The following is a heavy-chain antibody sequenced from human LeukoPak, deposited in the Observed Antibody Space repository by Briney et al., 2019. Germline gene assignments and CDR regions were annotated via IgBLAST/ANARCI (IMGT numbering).Heavy chain of an antibody. CDR1: GFKFDDYG. D-gene: IGHD1-1*01. CDR2: INWNGGST. V-gene: IGHV3-20*04. Sequence: GGSLRLSCAASGFKFDDYGMSWVRQAPGKGLEWVSGINWNGGSTGYAGSVKGRFTIFRDNAKNSLYLQMNSLRAEDTAFYYCARGATGTTFDYWGQGTLVTVSS. J-gene: IGHJ4*02. CDR3: ARGATGTTFDY.